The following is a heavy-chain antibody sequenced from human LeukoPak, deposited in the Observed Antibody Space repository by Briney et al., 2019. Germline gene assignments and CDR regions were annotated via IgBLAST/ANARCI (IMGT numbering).Heavy chain of an antibody. CDR2: INHSGYT. CDR3: TRMTTGHDY. CDR1: GVSFNDYY. V-gene: IGHV4-34*01. Sequence: PSETLSLTCAVSGVSFNDYYWSWVRQSPGKGLEWIGEINHSGYTNDSPSLKSRVTISIDTSRKQFSLNLRSVTVADTAVYYCTRMTTGHDYWGQGTLVTVSP. D-gene: IGHD1-14*01. J-gene: IGHJ4*02.